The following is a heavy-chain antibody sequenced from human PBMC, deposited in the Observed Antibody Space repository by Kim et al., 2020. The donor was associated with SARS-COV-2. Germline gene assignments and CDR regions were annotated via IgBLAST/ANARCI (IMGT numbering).Heavy chain of an antibody. Sequence: LKSRVTISVDTSKNQFSLKLSSVTAADTAVYYCAETGDCSSTSCWRDFDYWGQGTLVTVSS. V-gene: IGHV4-34*01. D-gene: IGHD2-2*01. CDR3: AETGDCSSTSCWRDFDY. J-gene: IGHJ4*02.